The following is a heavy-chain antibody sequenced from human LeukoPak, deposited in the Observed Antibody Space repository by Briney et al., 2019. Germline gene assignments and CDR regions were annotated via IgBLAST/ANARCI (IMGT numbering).Heavy chain of an antibody. Sequence: GESLKISCKGSGYSFSNYWIGWVRQMPGKGLEWMGIIYPGDSDTRYSPSFEGQVTISADKSISTAYLQWSSLKASDTAMYYCARRAYCGGDCYVDYWGQGTLVTVSS. J-gene: IGHJ4*02. D-gene: IGHD2-21*02. CDR1: GYSFSNYW. CDR2: IYPGDSDT. CDR3: ARRAYCGGDCYVDY. V-gene: IGHV5-51*01.